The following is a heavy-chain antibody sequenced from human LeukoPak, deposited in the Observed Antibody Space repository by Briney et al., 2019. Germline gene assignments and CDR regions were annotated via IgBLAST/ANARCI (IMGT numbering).Heavy chain of an antibody. CDR2: IYTSGNT. CDR1: SGSISSGSYY. Sequence: KTSETLSLTCTVSSGSISSGSYYWSWIRQPAGKGLEWIGRIYTSGNTNYNPSLKSRVTISVDTSKNQFSLKLSSVTAADTAVYYCAREPHDSSGYRVDYWGQGTLVTVSS. CDR3: AREPHDSSGYRVDY. D-gene: IGHD3-22*01. V-gene: IGHV4-61*02. J-gene: IGHJ4*02.